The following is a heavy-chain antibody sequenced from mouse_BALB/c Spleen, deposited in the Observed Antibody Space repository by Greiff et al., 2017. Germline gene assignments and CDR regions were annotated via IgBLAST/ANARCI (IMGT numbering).Heavy chain of an antibody. CDR2: IDPANGNT. V-gene: IGHV14-3*02. Sequence: VQLQQSGAELVKPGASVKLSCTASGFTIKDTYMHWVQQRPEQGLEWIGRIDPANGNTKYAPKIQGKATITADTSSNTAYQQLSSLASEATAVYCSARARDNDGFAYWGQGTLVTVSA. CDR3: ARARDNDGFAY. CDR1: GFTIKDTY. D-gene: IGHD2-4*01. J-gene: IGHJ3*01.